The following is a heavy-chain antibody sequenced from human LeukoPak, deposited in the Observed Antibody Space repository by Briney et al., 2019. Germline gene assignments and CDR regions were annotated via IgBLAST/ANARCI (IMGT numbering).Heavy chain of an antibody. Sequence: GGSLRLSCTASGFPFIEYSMNWVRQVPGKGLEWISYIGIDSGNTRYADSVRGRFTISADKAKNSLYLQMNSLRVEDTAVYYCARDHNYAFDNWGQGTLVSVAS. V-gene: IGHV3-48*01. CDR3: ARDHNYAFDN. CDR2: IGIDSGNT. J-gene: IGHJ4*02. D-gene: IGHD1-1*01. CDR1: GFPFIEYS.